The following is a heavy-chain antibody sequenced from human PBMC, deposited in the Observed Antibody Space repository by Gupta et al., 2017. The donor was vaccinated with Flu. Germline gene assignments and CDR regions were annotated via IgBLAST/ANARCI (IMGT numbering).Heavy chain of an antibody. V-gene: IGHV4-59*01. Sequence: QVQLQESGPGLVKPSETLSLTCTCSGGSISSYYWSWIRPPPGKGLEWIGYIYYSGSTNYNPSLKSRVTISVDTPKNQFSLKLSSVTAADTAVYYCARASGQLEILDYWGQGTLVTVSS. J-gene: IGHJ4*02. CDR2: IYYSGST. D-gene: IGHD6-6*01. CDR1: GGSISSYY. CDR3: ARASGQLEILDY.